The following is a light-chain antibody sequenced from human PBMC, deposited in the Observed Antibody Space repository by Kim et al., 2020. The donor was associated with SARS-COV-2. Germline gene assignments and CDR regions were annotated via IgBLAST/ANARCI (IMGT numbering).Light chain of an antibody. J-gene: IGKJ2*03. Sequence: ETVMTQSPATLSVSPGERATLSCRANESVSINLAWYQQKPGQAPRLLIYGASTRATGIPAWFSGSGSGTEFTLTISSLQSEDFAVYHCQQYNNLYSFGQGTRLEI. CDR3: QQYNNLYS. CDR1: ESVSIN. CDR2: GAS. V-gene: IGKV3D-15*01.